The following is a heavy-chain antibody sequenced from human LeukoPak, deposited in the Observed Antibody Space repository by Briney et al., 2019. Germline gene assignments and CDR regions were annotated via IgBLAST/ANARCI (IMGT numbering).Heavy chain of an antibody. CDR1: SGSISSNTHY. J-gene: IGHJ4*02. CDR2: ISYSGTS. Sequence: PSETLSLTCTVSSGSISSNTHYWGWIRQPPGKGLAWIGTISYSGTSYYNPSLKSRVTISIDTSKTQLSLKLSSVTAADTAVYYCARSEYYYDFWCWGQGTLVTVSS. V-gene: IGHV4-39*01. CDR3: ARSEYYYDFWC. D-gene: IGHD3-3*01.